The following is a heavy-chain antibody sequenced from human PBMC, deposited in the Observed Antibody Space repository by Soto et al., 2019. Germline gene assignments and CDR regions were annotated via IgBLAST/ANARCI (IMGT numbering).Heavy chain of an antibody. CDR2: IIPILGIA. Sequence: SVNVSCKASGGTISRYTISWVRQAPGQGLEWMGRIIPILGIANYAQKFQGRVTITADKSTSTAYMELSSLRSEDTAVYYCARSRQQGGVDYFDYWGQGTLVTVSS. CDR3: ARSRQQGGVDYFDY. D-gene: IGHD6-13*01. CDR1: GGTISRYT. J-gene: IGHJ4*02. V-gene: IGHV1-69*02.